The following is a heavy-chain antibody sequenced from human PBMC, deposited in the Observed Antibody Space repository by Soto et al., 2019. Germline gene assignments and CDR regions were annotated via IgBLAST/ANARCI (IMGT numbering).Heavy chain of an antibody. CDR3: ARVPGP. V-gene: IGHV4-30-2*01. D-gene: IGHD3-10*01. Sequence: QLQLQESGSGLVKPSQTLSLTCAVSGGSISSGGYSWSWIRQPPGKGLEWIGYIYHSGSTYYNPSRKSRVTISGDRSQNQFSPKLSSVTAADPAVAYCARVPGPWGQGTLVTVSS. J-gene: IGHJ5*02. CDR1: GGSISSGGYS. CDR2: IYHSGST.